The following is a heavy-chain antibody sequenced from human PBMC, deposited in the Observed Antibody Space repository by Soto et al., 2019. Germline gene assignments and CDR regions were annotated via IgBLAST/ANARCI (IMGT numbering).Heavy chain of an antibody. CDR1: GNSIATGAYY. Sequence: QVQLQESGPGLVKPSQTLSLTCTVSGNSIATGAYYWSWIRQHPGKGLEWIGYISYSGSAYYNPSLKNRLTIAVDMSKNQFTPMLTAVNAADTAVYYCARVGRSTTPLGACYIWGPGTMVTVSS. CDR3: ARVGRSTTPLGACYI. CDR2: ISYSGSA. V-gene: IGHV4-31*03. D-gene: IGHD2-2*01. J-gene: IGHJ3*02.